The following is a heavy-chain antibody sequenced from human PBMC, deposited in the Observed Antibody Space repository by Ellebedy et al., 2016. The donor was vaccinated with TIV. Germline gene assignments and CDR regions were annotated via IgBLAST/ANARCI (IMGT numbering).Heavy chain of an antibody. V-gene: IGHV3-48*02. CDR3: ARDVFFGLFD. CDR2: IGTTTGSI. D-gene: IGHD3/OR15-3a*01. J-gene: IGHJ4*02. CDR1: GVTFSSFA. Sequence: PGGSLRLSCAASGVTFSSFAMTWVRQAPGKGLEWLSYIGTTTGSISYADSAKGRFTISRDNAKNSLHLQMNSLRDEDTAVYYCARDVFFGLFDWGQGTLVTVSS.